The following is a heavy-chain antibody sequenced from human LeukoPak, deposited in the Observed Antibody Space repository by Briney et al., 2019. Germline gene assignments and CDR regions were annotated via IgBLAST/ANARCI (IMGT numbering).Heavy chain of an antibody. Sequence: GGSLRLSCAASGFTFITHAISWVRQAPGKGLEWVSAISTSGRTYYADSVKGRFTISRDNSKNMVHLQMNSLRAEDTAVYFCAKVDPPAGSGNYYSYDYWGQGTLVTVSS. J-gene: IGHJ4*02. CDR1: GFTFITHA. CDR2: ISTSGRT. D-gene: IGHD3-10*01. V-gene: IGHV3-23*01. CDR3: AKVDPPAGSGNYYSYDY.